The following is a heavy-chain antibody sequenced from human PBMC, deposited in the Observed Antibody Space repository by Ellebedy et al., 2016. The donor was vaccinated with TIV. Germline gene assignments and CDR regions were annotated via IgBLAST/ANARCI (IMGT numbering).Heavy chain of an antibody. CDR2: ISSSSRTI. CDR1: GFTFIIYR. Sequence: GGSLRLXXAASGFTFIIYRLNWVRQAPGKGLEWVSYISSSSRTIYYADSVKGRFTISRDNAKNSLYLQMNSLRAEDTAVYYCAAAAGAGDDAFDIWGQGTMVTVSS. V-gene: IGHV3-48*01. CDR3: AAAAGAGDDAFDI. D-gene: IGHD6-13*01. J-gene: IGHJ3*02.